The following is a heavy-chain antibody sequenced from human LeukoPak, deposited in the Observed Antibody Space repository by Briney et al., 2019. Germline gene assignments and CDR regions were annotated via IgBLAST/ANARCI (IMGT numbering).Heavy chain of an antibody. V-gene: IGHV4-34*01. D-gene: IGHD5-18*01. CDR1: GESFSGYY. CDR3: ARDPDSYGFGWFDP. J-gene: IGHJ5*02. Sequence: PSETLSLTCVVYGESFSGYYWTWIRQPPGKGLEWIGSIYYSGSTYYNPSLKSRVTISVDTSKNQFSLKLSSVTAADTAVYYCARDPDSYGFGWFDPWGQGTLVTVSS. CDR2: IYYSGST.